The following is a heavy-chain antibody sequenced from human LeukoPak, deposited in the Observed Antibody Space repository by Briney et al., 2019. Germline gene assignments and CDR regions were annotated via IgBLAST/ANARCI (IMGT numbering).Heavy chain of an antibody. J-gene: IGHJ6*03. D-gene: IGHD3-10*01. CDR1: GGTFSSYA. CDR2: INPNSGGT. V-gene: IGHV1-2*02. Sequence: ASVKVSCKASGGTFSSYAISWVRQAPGQGLEWMGWINPNSGGTNYAQKFQGRVTMTRDTSISTAYMELSRLRSDDTAVYYCARGDQNYYGSGSYRGNYYYYYMDVWGKGTTVTVSS. CDR3: ARGDQNYYGSGSYRGNYYYYYMDV.